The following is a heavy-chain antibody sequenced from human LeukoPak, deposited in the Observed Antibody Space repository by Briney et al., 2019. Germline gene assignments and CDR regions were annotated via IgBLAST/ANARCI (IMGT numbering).Heavy chain of an antibody. CDR2: MSDSGGST. V-gene: IGHV3-23*01. CDR3: AKLSHYYGSGSYFDY. J-gene: IGHJ4*02. Sequence: GGSLRLSCAASGFTFSSYAMSWVRQAPGKGLEWVSGMSDSGGSTYYADVVKGRFTISRDNSRNRLYLQMNSLRAEDTAVDYCAKLSHYYGSGSYFDYWGQGTLVTVS. CDR1: GFTFSSYA. D-gene: IGHD3-10*01.